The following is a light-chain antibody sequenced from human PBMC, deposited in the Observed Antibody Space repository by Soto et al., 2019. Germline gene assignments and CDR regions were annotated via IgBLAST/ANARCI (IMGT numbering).Light chain of an antibody. Sequence: QSALTQPASVSGSPGQSITISCTGSNSDIGAYDYVSWYQQHPGKPPTLLIYEVTFRPSGVPNRFSGSKSGNTATLTISGLLTEDEADYYCQSYDSSLSGSHVVFGGGTKLTVL. J-gene: IGLJ2*01. V-gene: IGLV2-14*01. CDR2: EVT. CDR3: QSYDSSLSGSHVV. CDR1: NSDIGAYDY.